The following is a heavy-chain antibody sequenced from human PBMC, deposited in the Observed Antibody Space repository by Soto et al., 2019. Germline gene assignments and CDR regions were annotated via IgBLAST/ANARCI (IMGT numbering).Heavy chain of an antibody. V-gene: IGHV4-31*03. CDR2: IYYSGST. CDR1: GGSTSSGGYY. Sequence: SETLSLTCTVSGGSTSSGGYYWSWIRQHPGKGLEWIGYIYYSGSTYYNPSLKSRVTISVDTSKNQFSLKLSSVTAADTAVYYCATSKDGSGSGLWDYYYYYYMDVWGKGTTVTVSS. CDR3: ATSKDGSGSGLWDYYYYYYMDV. D-gene: IGHD3-10*01. J-gene: IGHJ6*03.